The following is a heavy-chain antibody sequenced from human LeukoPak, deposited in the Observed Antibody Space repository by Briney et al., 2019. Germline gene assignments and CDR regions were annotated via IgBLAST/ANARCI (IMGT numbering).Heavy chain of an antibody. CDR3: AREGGTAVAGTGGVDY. V-gene: IGHV1-18*04. J-gene: IGHJ4*02. Sequence: ASVKVSCKASGYTFTSYGISWVRQAPGQGLEWMGWISAYNGNTNYAQKLQGRVTMTTDTYTSTAYMELRSLRSDDTAVYYGAREGGTAVAGTGGVDYWGQGTLVTVSS. D-gene: IGHD6-19*01. CDR2: ISAYNGNT. CDR1: GYTFTSYG.